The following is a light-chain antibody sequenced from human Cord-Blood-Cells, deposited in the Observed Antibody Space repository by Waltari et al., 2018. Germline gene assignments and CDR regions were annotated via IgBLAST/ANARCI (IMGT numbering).Light chain of an antibody. CDR2: QDS. J-gene: IGLJ2*01. Sequence: SYELTQPPSVSVSPGQTASITRPGAHLGDKYASWYQQKPGQSPVLVIYQDSKRPSGIPERFSGSNSGNTATLTISGTQAMDEADYYCQAWDSSTVVFGGGTKLTVL. V-gene: IGLV3-1*01. CDR1: HLGDKY. CDR3: QAWDSSTVV.